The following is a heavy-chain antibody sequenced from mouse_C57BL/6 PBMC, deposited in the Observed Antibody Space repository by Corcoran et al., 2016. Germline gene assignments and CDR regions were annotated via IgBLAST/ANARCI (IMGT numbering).Heavy chain of an antibody. D-gene: IGHD2-12*01. J-gene: IGHJ2*01. CDR2: ISYDGSN. CDR3: AREKLFSLYDY. CDR1: GYSITSGYY. V-gene: IGHV3-6*01. Sequence: DVQLQESGPGLVKPSQSLSLTCSVTGYSITSGYYWNWIRQFPGNKLEWMGYISYDGSNNYNPSLKNRISITRDTSKNQFFLKLNSVTTEDTATYYCAREKLFSLYDYGGQGTTLTVSS.